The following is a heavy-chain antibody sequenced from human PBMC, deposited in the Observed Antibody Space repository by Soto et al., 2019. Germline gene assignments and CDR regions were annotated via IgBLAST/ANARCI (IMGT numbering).Heavy chain of an antibody. CDR1: GFTFLSFT. Sequence: GGSLRLSCAASGFTFLSFTMNWVRQAPGKGLEWVSTISSNSAYIYYTDALRGRFTISRDNAKNSLHLQMNSLRAEDTAVYYCTRDASRDSSARGWFDPWGPGTLVTVSS. CDR3: TRDASRDSSARGWFDP. D-gene: IGHD6-13*01. CDR2: ISSNSAYI. V-gene: IGHV3-21*01. J-gene: IGHJ5*02.